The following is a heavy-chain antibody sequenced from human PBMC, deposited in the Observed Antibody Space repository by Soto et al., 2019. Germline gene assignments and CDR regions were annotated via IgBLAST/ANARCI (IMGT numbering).Heavy chain of an antibody. D-gene: IGHD2-15*01. V-gene: IGHV3-66*03. CDR2: IYSCIPT. Sequence: GGSLRLSCAASGFIVSCNNLSWVRQAPGEGLEWVSVIYSCIPTCADSVKGRFTISRDNSKNMVYLQMKSLRVEDTATYYCAKDGDRTYCSDGNCAFFDSWGQGALVTVSS. CDR3: AKDGDRTYCSDGNCAFFDS. CDR1: GFIVSCNN. J-gene: IGHJ4*02.